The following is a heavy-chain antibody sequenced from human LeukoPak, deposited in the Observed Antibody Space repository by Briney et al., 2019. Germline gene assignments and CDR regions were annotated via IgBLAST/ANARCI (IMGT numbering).Heavy chain of an antibody. CDR3: NAMNVLRFLEWSAVADY. J-gene: IGHJ4*02. V-gene: IGHV4-38-2*02. CDR2: IYHSGST. CDR1: GYSISSGYY. D-gene: IGHD3-3*01. Sequence: SETLSLTCTVSGYSISSGYYWGWIRQPPGKGLEWIGSIYHSGSTYYNPSLKSRVTISVDTSKNQFSLKLSSVTAADTAVYYCNAMNVLRFLEWSAVADYWGQGTLVTVSS.